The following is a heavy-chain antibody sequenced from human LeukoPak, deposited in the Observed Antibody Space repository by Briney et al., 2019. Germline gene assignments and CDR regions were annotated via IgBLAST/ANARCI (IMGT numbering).Heavy chain of an antibody. CDR1: GSTFSSYA. J-gene: IGHJ3*02. CDR3: AKGDDYGDYVRRYAFDI. CDR2: ISGSGGST. Sequence: GGSLRLSCAASGSTFSSYAMSWARQAPGKGREWVSAISGSGGSTYYADSGKGRSTISRDNSNNTLYLQMNSLRAEDTAVYYCAKGDDYGDYVRRYAFDIWGQGTMVTVSS. D-gene: IGHD4-17*01. V-gene: IGHV3-23*01.